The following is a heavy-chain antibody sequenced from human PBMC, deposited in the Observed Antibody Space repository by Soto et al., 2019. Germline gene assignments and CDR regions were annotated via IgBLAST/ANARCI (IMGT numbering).Heavy chain of an antibody. Sequence: GGSLRLSCAASGFTFSNYGMSWFRQAPVKGLEWVSFISGSGGSTYYADSVKGRFTLSRDNSKNTVYLQMNSLRAEDTAVYYCAKDSPVGVPLLRHLHDWGQGILVTVYS. J-gene: IGHJ1*01. CDR1: GFTFSNYG. CDR3: AKDSPVGVPLLRHLHD. D-gene: IGHD3-9*01. CDR2: ISGSGGST. V-gene: IGHV3-23*01.